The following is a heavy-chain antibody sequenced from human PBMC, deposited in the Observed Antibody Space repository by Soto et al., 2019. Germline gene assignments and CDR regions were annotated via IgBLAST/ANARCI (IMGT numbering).Heavy chain of an antibody. V-gene: IGHV3-23*01. CDR2: ISGSGGST. CDR3: AKTPLVVVTATHFDY. CDR1: GFTFSSYA. D-gene: IGHD2-21*02. J-gene: IGHJ4*02. Sequence: PGGSLRLSCAASGFTFSSYAMSWVHQAPGKGLEWVSAISGSGGSTYYADSVKGRFTISRDNSKNTLYLQMNSLRAEDTAVYYCAKTPLVVVTATHFDYWGQGTLVTAS.